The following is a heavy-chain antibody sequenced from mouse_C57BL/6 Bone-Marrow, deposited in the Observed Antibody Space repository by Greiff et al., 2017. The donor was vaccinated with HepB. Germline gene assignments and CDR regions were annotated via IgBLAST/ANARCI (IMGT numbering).Heavy chain of an antibody. CDR1: GFTFTDYY. CDR2: IRNKANGYTT. Sequence: EVQGVESGGGLVQPGGSLSLSCAASGFTFTDYYMSWVRQPPGKALEWLGFIRNKANGYTTEYSASVKGRFTISRDNSQSILYLQMNALRAEDSATYYCARASGYYAMDYWGQGTSVTVSS. J-gene: IGHJ4*01. D-gene: IGHD3-2*02. CDR3: ARASGYYAMDY. V-gene: IGHV7-3*01.